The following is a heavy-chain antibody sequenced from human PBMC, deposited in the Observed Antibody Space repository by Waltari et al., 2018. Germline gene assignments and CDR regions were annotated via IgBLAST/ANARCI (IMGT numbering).Heavy chain of an antibody. D-gene: IGHD4-17*01. CDR1: GFTFGDYA. CDR3: TRGKFLDYGDYARPFDY. V-gene: IGHV3-49*04. Sequence: EVQLVESGGGLVQPGRSLRLSGTASGFTFGDYAMSWVRQDPGKGLEWLGFIRSKAYGATTEYAASVKGIFTISRDDSKSIAYLQMNSLKTEDTAVYYCTRGKFLDYGDYARPFDYWGQGTLVTVSS. CDR2: IRSKAYGATT. J-gene: IGHJ4*02.